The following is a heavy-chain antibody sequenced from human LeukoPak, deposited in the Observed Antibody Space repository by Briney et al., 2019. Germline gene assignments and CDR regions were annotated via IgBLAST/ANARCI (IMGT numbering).Heavy chain of an antibody. J-gene: IGHJ4*02. D-gene: IGHD3-10*01. Sequence: GRSLRLSCTASGFTLSSHAMHWVRQAPGKGLEGVAVISYDGSHKYYADSVKGRFTISRDNSKNTLYLQMNSLTAEDTAVYYCARGQETADYGSDYWGQGPLVTVSS. CDR1: GFTLSSHA. V-gene: IGHV3-30-3*01. CDR2: ISYDGSHK. CDR3: ARGQETADYGSDY.